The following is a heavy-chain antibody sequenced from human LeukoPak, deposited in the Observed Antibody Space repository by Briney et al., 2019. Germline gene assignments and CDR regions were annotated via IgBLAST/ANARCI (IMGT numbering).Heavy chain of an antibody. Sequence: GGSLRLSCAASGFIFSESWMNLVRQAPGKGLEWVGRVKRKTDGETTDYPAPVKGRFTISRDGSKKTLYLQMNSLKTEDTAVYYCTTRVVTTNDYWGQGTLVTVSS. CDR1: GFIFSESW. J-gene: IGHJ4*02. CDR2: VKRKTDGETT. CDR3: TTRVVTTNDY. D-gene: IGHD2-21*02. V-gene: IGHV3-15*01.